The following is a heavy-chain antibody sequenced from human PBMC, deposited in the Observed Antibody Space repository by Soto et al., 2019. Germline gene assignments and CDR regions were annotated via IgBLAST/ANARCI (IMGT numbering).Heavy chain of an antibody. CDR2: INPNGGTT. Sequence: ASVKVSCKASGYTFSSYYIHWVGQAPGQGLEWMGVINPNGGTTGYAQKLQGRVNMTRDTSTSTVYMELSSLRSEDTAVYYCARDLASETGSTYWGQGSLVTVSS. D-gene: IGHD1-7*01. CDR1: GYTFSSYY. V-gene: IGHV1-46*01. J-gene: IGHJ4*02. CDR3: ARDLASETGSTY.